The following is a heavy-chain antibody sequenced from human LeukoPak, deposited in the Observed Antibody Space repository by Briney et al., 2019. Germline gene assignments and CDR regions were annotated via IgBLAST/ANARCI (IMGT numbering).Heavy chain of an antibody. Sequence: SETLSLTCAVSGGSISSSSYYWGWIRQPPGKGLQWIGSINYSGNTYYNPSLKSRVTISVDTSKNQSSLKLSSVTAADTAVYYCASGYSYDLFDYWGQGTLVTVSS. J-gene: IGHJ4*02. CDR3: ASGYSYDLFDY. D-gene: IGHD5-18*01. CDR1: GGSISSSSYY. V-gene: IGHV4-39*07. CDR2: INYSGNT.